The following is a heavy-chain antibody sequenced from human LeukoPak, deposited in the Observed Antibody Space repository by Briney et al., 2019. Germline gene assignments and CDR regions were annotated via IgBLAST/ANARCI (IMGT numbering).Heavy chain of an antibody. J-gene: IGHJ4*02. D-gene: IGHD3-22*01. V-gene: IGHV4-39*07. Sequence: SETLSLTCTVSGGSISSSSYYWGWVRQPPGKGLEWIGSIYYSGSTYYNPSLKSRVTISIDTSDNQFSLKLSSVTAADTAVYYCAGDSSDYYHQDYWGQGTLVTVSS. CDR2: IYYSGST. CDR3: AGDSSDYYHQDY. CDR1: GGSISSSSYY.